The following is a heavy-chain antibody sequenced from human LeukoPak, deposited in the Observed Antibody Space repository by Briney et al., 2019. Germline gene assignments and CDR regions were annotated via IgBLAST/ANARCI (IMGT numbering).Heavy chain of an antibody. J-gene: IGHJ4*02. CDR1: GGSFSGYY. V-gene: IGHV4-34*01. CDR3: ARGLAVAGPYYFDY. D-gene: IGHD6-19*01. CDR2: INHSGST. Sequence: SETLSLACGVYGGSFSGYYWSWIRQPAGKGLEWIGEINHSGSTNYSPSLKSRVTISVDTSKNQFSLKLSSVTAADTAVYYCARGLAVAGPYYFDYWGQGTLVTVSS.